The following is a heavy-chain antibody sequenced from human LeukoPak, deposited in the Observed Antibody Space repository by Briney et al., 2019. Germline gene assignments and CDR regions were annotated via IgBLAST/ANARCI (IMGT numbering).Heavy chain of an antibody. CDR3: ARGDVDTAMARGYFDY. D-gene: IGHD5-18*01. Sequence: SETLSLTCAVYGGSFSGYYWSWIRQPPGKGLEWIGEINHSGSTNSNPSLKSRVTMSVDTSKNQFSLKLSSVTAADTAVYYCARGDVDTAMARGYFDYWGQGTLVTVSS. V-gene: IGHV4-34*01. CDR1: GGSFSGYY. CDR2: INHSGST. J-gene: IGHJ4*02.